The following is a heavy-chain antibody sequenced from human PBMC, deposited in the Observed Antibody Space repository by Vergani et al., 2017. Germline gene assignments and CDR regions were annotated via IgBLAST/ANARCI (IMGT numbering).Heavy chain of an antibody. V-gene: IGHV3-9*01. Sequence: EVQLVESGGGLVQPGRSLRLSCAASGFTFDDYAMHWVRQAPGKGLEWVSGISWNSGSIGYADSVKGRFTISRDNAKNSLYLQMNSLRAEDTALYYCANQWELDAFDIWGQGTMVTVSS. CDR2: ISWNSGSI. D-gene: IGHD1-26*01. J-gene: IGHJ3*02. CDR3: ANQWELDAFDI. CDR1: GFTFDDYA.